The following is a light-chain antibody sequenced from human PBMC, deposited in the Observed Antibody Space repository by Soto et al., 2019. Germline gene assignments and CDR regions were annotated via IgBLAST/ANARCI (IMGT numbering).Light chain of an antibody. CDR1: QSISNS. Sequence: DIQMTQSPSTLSASAGDRVTITCRATQSISNSLAWYQQKPGKAPKLLIYDASGLQSGVPSRFSGSGSGTDFTLTISRLQPDDSATYYCQQYNSHPLFGPGTKVDIK. V-gene: IGKV1-5*01. CDR3: QQYNSHPL. CDR2: DAS. J-gene: IGKJ3*01.